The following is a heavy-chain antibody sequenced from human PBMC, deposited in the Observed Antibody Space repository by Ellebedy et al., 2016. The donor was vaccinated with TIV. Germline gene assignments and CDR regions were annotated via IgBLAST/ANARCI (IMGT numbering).Heavy chain of an antibody. Sequence: PGGSLRLSCAASGFTVSSNYMSWVRQAPGKGLEWVSVIYSGGSTYYADSVKGRFTISRDNSKNTLYLQMNSLRAEDTAVYYCANGFHSTPGSYSSSPLRVFHYFDYWGQGTLVTVSS. V-gene: IGHV3-66*02. CDR1: GFTVSSNY. CDR3: ANGFHSTPGSYSSSPLRVFHYFDY. J-gene: IGHJ4*02. D-gene: IGHD6-13*01. CDR2: IYSGGST.